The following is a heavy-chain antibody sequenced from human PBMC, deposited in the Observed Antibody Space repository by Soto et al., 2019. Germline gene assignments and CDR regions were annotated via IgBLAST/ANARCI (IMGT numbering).Heavy chain of an antibody. V-gene: IGHV1-69*01. CDR1: GGTFSRYG. CDR2: IIPIFGTT. J-gene: IGHJ4*02. CDR3: ARTYYQWEALHYFDF. Sequence: QVQLVQSGAEVKKPGSSVKVSCTASGGTFSRYGFTWVRQAPGQGFQWMGGIIPIFGTTHYEQNFQGRLSLTADESTSPVYMELSSPRSDDTAIYFCARTYYQWEALHYFDFWGQGTLVTVSS. D-gene: IGHD1-26*01.